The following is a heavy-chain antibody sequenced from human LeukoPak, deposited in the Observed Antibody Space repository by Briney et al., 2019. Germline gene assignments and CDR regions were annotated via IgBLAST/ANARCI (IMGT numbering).Heavy chain of an antibody. Sequence: GGSLRLSCAATGFTFDDYGMSWVRQAPGKGLEWVSGINWNGGSTGYADSVKGRFTISRDNAKNSLYLQMNSLRAEDTALYHCARAIAAASGYAFDIWGQGTMVTVSS. D-gene: IGHD6-13*01. CDR1: GFTFDDYG. CDR3: ARAIAAASGYAFDI. CDR2: INWNGGST. V-gene: IGHV3-20*01. J-gene: IGHJ3*02.